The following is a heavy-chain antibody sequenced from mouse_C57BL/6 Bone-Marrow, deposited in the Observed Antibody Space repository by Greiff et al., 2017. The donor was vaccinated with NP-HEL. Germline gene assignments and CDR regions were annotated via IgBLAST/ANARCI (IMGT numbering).Heavy chain of an antibody. Sequence: VQLRQPGAELVRPGSSVKLSCKASGYTFTSYWMDWVKQRPGQGLEWIGNIYPSDSETHYNQKFKDKATLTVDKSSSTAYMQLSSLTSEDSAVYYCARKRSRDYWGQGTTLTVSS. J-gene: IGHJ2*01. CDR1: GYTFTSYW. CDR3: ARKRSRDY. V-gene: IGHV1-61*01. CDR2: IYPSDSET.